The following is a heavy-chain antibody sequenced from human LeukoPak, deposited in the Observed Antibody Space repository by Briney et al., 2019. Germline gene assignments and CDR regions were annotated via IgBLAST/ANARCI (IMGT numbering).Heavy chain of an antibody. D-gene: IGHD3-22*01. CDR2: INHSGST. J-gene: IGHJ4*02. V-gene: IGHV4-34*01. CDR3: ARGHPGQQRHHNTYYYDSSGYYYVSYFDY. Sequence: TSETLSLTCAVYGGSFSGYYWSWIRQPPGKGLEWIGEINHSGSTNYNPSLKSRVTISVDTSKNQFSLKLSSVTAADTAVYYCARGHPGQQRHHNTYYYDSSGYYYVSYFDYWGQGTLVTVSS. CDR1: GGSFSGYY.